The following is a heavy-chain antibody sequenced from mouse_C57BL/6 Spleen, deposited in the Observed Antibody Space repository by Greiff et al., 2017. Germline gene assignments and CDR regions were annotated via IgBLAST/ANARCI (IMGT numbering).Heavy chain of an antibody. CDR2: IHPNSGST. J-gene: IGHJ1*03. CDR1: GYTFTSYW. D-gene: IGHD2-4*01. Sequence: QVQLQQSGAELVKPGASVKLSCKASGYTFTSYWMHWVKQRPGQGLEWIGMIHPNSGSTNYNEKFKSKATLTVDKSSSTAYMQLSSLTSEDSAVYYCARTYDYDLYWYFDVWGTGTTVTVSS. V-gene: IGHV1-64*01. CDR3: ARTYDYDLYWYFDV.